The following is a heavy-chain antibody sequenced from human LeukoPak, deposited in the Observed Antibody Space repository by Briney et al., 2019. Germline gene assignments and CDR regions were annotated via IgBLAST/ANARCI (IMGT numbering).Heavy chain of an antibody. J-gene: IGHJ4*02. CDR2: ISGSGGST. V-gene: IGHV3-23*01. CDR3: AKGLERRWDFDY. D-gene: IGHD1-1*01. Sequence: PGGSLRLSCAASGFTFSSYAMSWVRQAPGKGLEWVSAISGSGGSTYYADSVEGRFTISRDNSKNTLYLQMNSLRAEDTAVYYCAKGLERRWDFDYWGQGTLVTVSS. CDR1: GFTFSSYA.